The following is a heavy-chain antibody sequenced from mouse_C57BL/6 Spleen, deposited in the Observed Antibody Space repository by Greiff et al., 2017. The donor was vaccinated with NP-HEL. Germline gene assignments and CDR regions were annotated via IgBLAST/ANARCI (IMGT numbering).Heavy chain of an antibody. D-gene: IGHD1-1*01. J-gene: IGHJ1*03. V-gene: IGHV1-39*01. CDR2: INPNYGTT. Sequence: LVESGPELVKPGASVKISCKASGYSFTDYNMNWVKQSNGKSLEWIGVINPNYGTTSYNQKFKGKATLTVDQSSSTAYMQLNSLTSEDSAVYYCARGERITRERYFDVWGTGTTVTVSS. CDR3: ARGERITRERYFDV. CDR1: GYSFTDYN.